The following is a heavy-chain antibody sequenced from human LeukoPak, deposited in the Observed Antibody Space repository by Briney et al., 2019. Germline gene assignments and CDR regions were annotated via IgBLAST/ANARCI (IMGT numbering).Heavy chain of an antibody. V-gene: IGHV3-7*01. CDR3: ARSYTSPNWFDP. CDR2: IKEDGSAK. J-gene: IGHJ5*02. CDR1: GFTFSSYW. Sequence: GGSLRLSCETSGFTFSSYWMTWVRQAPGKGLEWVANIKEDGSAKYYVDSVKGRFFISRDNAKNSLYLQMNSPRADDTAVYYCARSYTSPNWFDPWGQGILVTVSS. D-gene: IGHD3-16*02.